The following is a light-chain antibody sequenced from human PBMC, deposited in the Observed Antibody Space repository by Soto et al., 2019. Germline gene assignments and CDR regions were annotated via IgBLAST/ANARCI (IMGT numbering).Light chain of an antibody. V-gene: IGLV2-14*01. CDR2: EVS. CDR3: NSYPGSKTLL. J-gene: IGLJ2*01. Sequence: QSALTQPASVSGSPGQSITISCTGTSSDVGGYNYVSWYQQHPGKAPKLIIYEVSNRPSGVSNRFSGSKSGNTASLTISGLQAEYEADYYCNSYPGSKTLLFGGGTKLTVL. CDR1: SSDVGGYNY.